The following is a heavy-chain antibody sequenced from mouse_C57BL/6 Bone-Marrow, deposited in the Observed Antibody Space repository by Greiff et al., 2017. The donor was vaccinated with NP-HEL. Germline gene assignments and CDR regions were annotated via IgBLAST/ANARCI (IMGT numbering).Heavy chain of an antibody. CDR1: GYTFTSYW. Sequence: VQLQQPGAELVKPGASVKLSCKASGYTFTSYWMQWVKQRPGQGLEWIGEIDPSDSYTNYNQKFKGKATLTVDTSSSTAYMQLSSLTSEDSAVYYCARAGGNYLAYWGQGTLFTVSA. V-gene: IGHV1-50*01. J-gene: IGHJ3*01. CDR2: IDPSDSYT. D-gene: IGHD2-1*01. CDR3: ARAGGNYLAY.